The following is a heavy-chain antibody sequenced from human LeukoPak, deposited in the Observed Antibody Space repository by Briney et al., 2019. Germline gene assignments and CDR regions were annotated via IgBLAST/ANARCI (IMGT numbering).Heavy chain of an antibody. CDR1: GFSLSTSGMC. CDR2: IDWDDDK. V-gene: IGHV2-70*11. CDR3: ARDYDSSGYYLDYYMDV. Sequence: SGPTLVNPTQTLTLTCTFSGFSLSTSGMCVSWIRQPPGKALEWLARIDWDDDKYYSTSLKTRLTISKDTSKNQVVLTMTNMDPVDTATYYCARDYDSSGYYLDYYMDVWGKGTTVTVSS. J-gene: IGHJ6*03. D-gene: IGHD3-22*01.